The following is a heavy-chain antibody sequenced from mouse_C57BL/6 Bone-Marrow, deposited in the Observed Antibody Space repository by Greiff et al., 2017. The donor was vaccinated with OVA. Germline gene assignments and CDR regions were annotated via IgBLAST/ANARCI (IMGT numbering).Heavy chain of an antibody. CDR3: ARLGCSSCDFAD. D-gene: IGHD6-1*01. CDR1: GYTFTSYG. V-gene: IGHV1-81*01. J-gene: IGHJ3*01. Sequence: QVQLQQSGAELARPGASVTLSCKASGYTFTSYGISWVKQRPGQGLEWIGELHPKSGNTYYNEKFKGTATLTADKSSSSAYMELRRLTAEDAAVYCGARLGCSSCDFADWGKGTMVTVSS. CDR2: LHPKSGNT.